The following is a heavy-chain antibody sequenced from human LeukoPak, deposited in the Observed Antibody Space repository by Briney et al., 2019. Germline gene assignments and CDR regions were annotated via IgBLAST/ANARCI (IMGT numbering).Heavy chain of an antibody. CDR1: GFIFSSYG. CDR3: ARDSYFETTGYHYSDY. CDR2: IRYDGRNK. J-gene: IGHJ4*02. Sequence: GGSLRLSCAASGFIFSSYGMHWVRQAPGKGLEWVAFIRYDGRNKYYADSVKGRFTISRGNSKDTLYLQMNSLRAEDTAVYYCARDSYFETTGYHYSDYWGQGTLVTVSS. V-gene: IGHV3-30*02. D-gene: IGHD3-22*01.